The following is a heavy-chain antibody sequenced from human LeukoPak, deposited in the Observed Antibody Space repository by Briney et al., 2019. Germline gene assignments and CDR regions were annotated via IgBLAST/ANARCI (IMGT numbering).Heavy chain of an antibody. J-gene: IGHJ6*02. CDR3: AKVLGMASYCYGMDV. D-gene: IGHD7-27*01. Sequence: GRSLRLSCAASGFTFSSYGMHWVRQAPGKGLEWVSVISYDGSNKYYADSVKGRFTISRDNSKNTLYLQMNSLRAEDTAVYYCAKVLGMASYCYGMDVWGQGTTVTVSS. V-gene: IGHV3-30*18. CDR2: ISYDGSNK. CDR1: GFTFSSYG.